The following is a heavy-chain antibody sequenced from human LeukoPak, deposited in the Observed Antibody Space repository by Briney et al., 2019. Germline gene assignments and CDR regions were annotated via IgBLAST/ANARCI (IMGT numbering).Heavy chain of an antibody. J-gene: IGHJ6*02. V-gene: IGHV3-48*02. CDR3: ARGGRRGYYYGMDV. D-gene: IGHD3-10*01. Sequence: GGSLRLSCAASGFTFSPYSMNWVRQAPGKGLEWVSYISSSSSAIYYADSVKGRFTISRDNAKNSLYLQMNSLRDEDTAVYYCARGGRRGYYYGMDVWGQGTTVTVSS. CDR2: ISSSSSAI. CDR1: GFTFSPYS.